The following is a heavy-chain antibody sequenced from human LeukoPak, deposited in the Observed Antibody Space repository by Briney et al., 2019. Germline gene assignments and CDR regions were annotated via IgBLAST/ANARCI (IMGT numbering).Heavy chain of an antibody. CDR3: AKTLTYYYDSSGYYILDY. V-gene: IGHV3-23*01. CDR1: GFTFSSYA. D-gene: IGHD3-22*01. CDR2: ISGSGGST. J-gene: IGHJ4*02. Sequence: PGGSLRLSCAASGFTFSSYAMSWVRQAPGKGLEWVSAISGSGGSTYYADSVKGRFTISRDNSKNTLYLQMNSLRAEDTAVYYCAKTLTYYYDSSGYYILDYWDQGTLVTVSS.